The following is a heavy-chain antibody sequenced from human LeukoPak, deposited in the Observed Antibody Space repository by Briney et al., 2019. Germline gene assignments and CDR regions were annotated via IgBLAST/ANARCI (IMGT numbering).Heavy chain of an antibody. CDR1: GYTFTGYY. CDR3: ARDDCSSTSCYFPFDP. CDR2: INPNSGGT. V-gene: IGHV1-2*02. J-gene: IGHJ5*02. Sequence: GASVKVSCKASGYTFTGYYMHWVRQAPGQGLEWMGWINPNSGGTNYAQKFQGRVTMTRDTSISTAYMELSRLRSDDTAVYYCARDDCSSTSCYFPFDPWGQGTLVTVSS. D-gene: IGHD2-2*01.